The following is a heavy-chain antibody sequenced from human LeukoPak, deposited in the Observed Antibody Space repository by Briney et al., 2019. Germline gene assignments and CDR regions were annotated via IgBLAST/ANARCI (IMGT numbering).Heavy chain of an antibody. Sequence: SETLSLTCTVSGGSISSGSYYWSWIRQPAGKGLEWIGRIYTSGSTNYNPSLKSRVTISVDTSKNQFSLKLSSVTAADTAVYYCARGRIAALPGYWGQGTLVTVSS. D-gene: IGHD6-6*01. CDR2: IYTSGST. CDR1: GGSISSGSYY. V-gene: IGHV4-61*02. J-gene: IGHJ4*02. CDR3: ARGRIAALPGY.